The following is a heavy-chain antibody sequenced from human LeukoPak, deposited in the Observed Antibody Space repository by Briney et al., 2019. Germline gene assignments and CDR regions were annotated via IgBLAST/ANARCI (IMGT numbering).Heavy chain of an antibody. Sequence: PGGSLRLSCAASGFTFSSYAMHGVRQAPGKGLGWVAVISYDGSNKYYADSVKGRFTISRDNSKNTLYLQMNSRRAEDTAVYYCAKDNSKTVKLAAADIYPDYWGQGTLVTVSS. CDR2: ISYDGSNK. J-gene: IGHJ4*02. V-gene: IGHV3-30-3*01. D-gene: IGHD6-13*01. CDR3: AKDNSKTVKLAAADIYPDY. CDR1: GFTFSSYA.